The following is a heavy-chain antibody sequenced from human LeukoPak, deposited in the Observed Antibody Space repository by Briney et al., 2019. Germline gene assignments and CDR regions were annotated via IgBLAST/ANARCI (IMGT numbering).Heavy chain of an antibody. V-gene: IGHV4-30-4*08. CDR2: ILYSGTT. J-gene: IGHJ3*02. CDR1: SASISSGGYY. Sequence: SETLSLTCTVSSASISSGGYYWRWIRQPPGKGLEWIAYILYSGTTYNNPSLKSRLTISMNTSKNQFSLTLSSLTAADTAVYYCARADPGDAFDIWGQGTMVTVSS. CDR3: ARADPGDAFDI.